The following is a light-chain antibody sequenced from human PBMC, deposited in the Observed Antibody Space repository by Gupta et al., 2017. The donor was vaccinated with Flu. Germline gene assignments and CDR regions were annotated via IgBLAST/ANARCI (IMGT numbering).Light chain of an antibody. J-gene: IGKJ2*01. V-gene: IGKV2-30*01. CDR2: EIS. CDR1: QSLVYSNGNTY. CDR3: MTGTHWAYN. Sequence: DVVLTQSPLSLPVTLGQPASISCRSSQSLVYSNGNTYLNWYQQRPGQSPRRLSYEISKRDSGDPDRGSGSESGADFTLKISRVEAEDVGVYDCMTGTHWAYNCGKGTNLEIK.